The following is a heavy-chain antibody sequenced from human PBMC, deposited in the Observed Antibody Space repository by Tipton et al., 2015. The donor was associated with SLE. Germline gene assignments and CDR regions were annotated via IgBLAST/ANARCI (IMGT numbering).Heavy chain of an antibody. D-gene: IGHD1-26*01. CDR3: VRERKYVVRFRELVAPDL. CDR1: GGSITSKNYF. Sequence: PGLVKPSQTLTLTCTVSGGSITSKNYFWNWIRQPAGKALEWIGRIYAWGYTDYNPSLKSRVAMSLDTSRNQISVSLDSVTTADTAMYYCVRERKYVVRFRELVAPDLWGQGTAITVSS. V-gene: IGHV4-61*02. J-gene: IGHJ3*01. CDR2: IYAWGYT.